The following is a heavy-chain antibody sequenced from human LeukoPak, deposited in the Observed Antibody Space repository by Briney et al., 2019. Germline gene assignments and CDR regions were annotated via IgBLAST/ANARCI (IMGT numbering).Heavy chain of an antibody. J-gene: IGHJ4*02. CDR2: IKQDGSEK. D-gene: IGHD3-22*01. CDR3: AREHDYSGYYYGVSYYFDY. V-gene: IGHV3-7*01. CDR1: GFTFSSYW. Sequence: GGSLRLSCAASGFTFSSYWMSWVRQAPGKGLEWVANIKQDGSEKYYVDSVKGRFTISRDNAENSLYLRMNSLRDEDTAVYYCAREHDYSGYYYGVSYYFDYWGQGTLVTVSS.